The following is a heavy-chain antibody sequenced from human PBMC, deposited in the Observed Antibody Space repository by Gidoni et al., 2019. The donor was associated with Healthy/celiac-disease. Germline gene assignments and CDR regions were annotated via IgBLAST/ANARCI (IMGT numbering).Heavy chain of an antibody. D-gene: IGHD3-3*01. Sequence: EVQLVESGGGLVKPGGSLRLSCAASGLASSNAWISWVRPVPGKGLEWVGRIKSKTDGGTTDYAAPVKGRFTISRDDSKNTLYLQMNRLKTEDTAVYYCTTDWGTYYDFWSGYYMAEDWFDPWGQGTLVTVSS. CDR3: TTDWGTYYDFWSGYYMAEDWFDP. V-gene: IGHV3-15*01. CDR1: GLASSNAW. J-gene: IGHJ5*02. CDR2: IKSKTDGGTT.